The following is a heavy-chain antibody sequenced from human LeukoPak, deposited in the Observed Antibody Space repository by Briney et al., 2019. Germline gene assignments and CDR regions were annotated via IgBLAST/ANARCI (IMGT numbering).Heavy chain of an antibody. CDR3: ARSGGRVNAFDP. Sequence: ASVKVSCKASGGTFSSYAISWVGQAPGQGLEWMGGIIPIFGTANYAQKFQGRVTITADKSTSTAYMELSSLRSEDTAVYYCARSGGRVNAFDPWGQGTLVTVSS. V-gene: IGHV1-69*06. J-gene: IGHJ5*02. CDR2: IIPIFGTA. CDR1: GGTFSSYA. D-gene: IGHD5-12*01.